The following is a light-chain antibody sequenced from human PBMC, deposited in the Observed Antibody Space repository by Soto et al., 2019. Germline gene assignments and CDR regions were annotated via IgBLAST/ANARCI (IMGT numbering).Light chain of an antibody. J-gene: IGKJ1*01. Sequence: DIQLTQSPSFLSASVGDRVTITCRASQGISSYLAWYQQRPGKAPKLLMYGASTLQSGVPSRSSGSASGTTFTLPINNLQPEDFATYYCQQLNNFPRTFGQGTKVE. CDR3: QQLNNFPRT. V-gene: IGKV1-9*01. CDR1: QGISSY. CDR2: GAS.